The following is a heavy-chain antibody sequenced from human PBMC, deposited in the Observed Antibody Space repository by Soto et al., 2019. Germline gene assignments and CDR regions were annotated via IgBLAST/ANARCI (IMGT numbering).Heavy chain of an antibody. CDR2: ISAYNGNT. CDR3: GRAGGDFPRAVDY. D-gene: IGHD4-17*01. Sequence: QVHLVQSGAEVTQPGASVKVSCKASGYTFTNYGISWVRQAPGQGLEWMGWISAYNGNTNYVQKLQGRVSMTTDTSTSTTYMELRTLRSDDTAVYYCGRAGGDFPRAVDYWGQGTLVTVSS. V-gene: IGHV1-18*01. J-gene: IGHJ4*02. CDR1: GYTFTNYG.